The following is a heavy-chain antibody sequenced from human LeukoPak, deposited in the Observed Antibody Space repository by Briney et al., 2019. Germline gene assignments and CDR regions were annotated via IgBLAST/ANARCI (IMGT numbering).Heavy chain of an antibody. J-gene: IGHJ4*02. Sequence: GGSLRLSCAASGFNFGTYWMSWVRQAPGTGLEWVANIKQDGSEKNYVDSVKGRFTISRDNAKNSLYPQMNSLRAEDTAVYYCARDRRLETDYFDYWGQGTLVTVSS. CDR3: ARDRRLETDYFDY. V-gene: IGHV3-7*01. CDR2: IKQDGSEK. CDR1: GFNFGTYW. D-gene: IGHD1-1*01.